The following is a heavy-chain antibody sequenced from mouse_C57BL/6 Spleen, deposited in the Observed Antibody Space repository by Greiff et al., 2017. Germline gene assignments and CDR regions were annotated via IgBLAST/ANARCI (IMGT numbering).Heavy chain of an antibody. CDR3: ARSGPYYFDY. D-gene: IGHD3-1*01. CDR1: GYTFTSYG. CDR2: IYPRSGNT. V-gene: IGHV1-81*01. J-gene: IGHJ2*01. Sequence: QVQLKESGAELVRPGASVKLSCKASGYTFTSYGISWVKQRPGQGLEWIGEIYPRSGNTYYNEKCKGKATLTADKSSSTAYMKLRSLTSEDSAVYFSARSGPYYFDYWGQGTTLTVSS.